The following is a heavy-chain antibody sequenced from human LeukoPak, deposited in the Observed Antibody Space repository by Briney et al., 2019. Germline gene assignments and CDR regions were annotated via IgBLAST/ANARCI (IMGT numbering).Heavy chain of an antibody. CDR1: GYTFTGYY. Sequence: ASVKVSCKASGYTFTGYYIHLVRQAPGQGLEWMGWINPNSGGTNYAQKFQGRVAMTGDTSISTAYMELSNLRSDDTAVYYCARISHSSSWYAHFDYWGQGTLVTVSS. V-gene: IGHV1-2*02. D-gene: IGHD6-13*01. CDR2: INPNSGGT. CDR3: ARISHSSSWYAHFDY. J-gene: IGHJ4*02.